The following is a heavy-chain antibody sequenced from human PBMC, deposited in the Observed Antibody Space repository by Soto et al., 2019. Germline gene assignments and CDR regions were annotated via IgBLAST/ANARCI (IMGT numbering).Heavy chain of an antibody. CDR1: GYTFTSYD. Sequence: ASVKVSCKASGYTFTSYDINWVRQATGQGLEWMGWMNPNSGNTGYAQKFQGRVTMTRNTSISTAYMELSSLRSEDTAVYYRARGVYWQLGPYFDYWGQGTLVTVSS. CDR3: ARGVYWQLGPYFDY. CDR2: MNPNSGNT. D-gene: IGHD6-13*01. J-gene: IGHJ4*02. V-gene: IGHV1-8*01.